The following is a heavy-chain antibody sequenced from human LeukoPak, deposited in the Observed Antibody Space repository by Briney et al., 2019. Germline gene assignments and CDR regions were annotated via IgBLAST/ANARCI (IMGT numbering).Heavy chain of an antibody. J-gene: IGHJ4*02. D-gene: IGHD6-19*01. V-gene: IGHV3-30*04. Sequence: GGSLRLSCAASGFTFSNYMMHWVRQAPGKGLEWVAVISYDGSNKYYADSVKGRFTISRDNSKNTLYLQMNSLRAEDTAVYYCARGSSSGWYYDYWGQGTLVTVSS. CDR3: ARGSSSGWYYDY. CDR1: GFTFSNYM. CDR2: ISYDGSNK.